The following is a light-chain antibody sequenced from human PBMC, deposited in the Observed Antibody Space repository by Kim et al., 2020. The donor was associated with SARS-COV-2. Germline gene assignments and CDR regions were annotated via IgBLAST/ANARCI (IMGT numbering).Light chain of an antibody. CDR3: PYYNDAPPT. J-gene: IGKJ2*01. V-gene: IGKV1-16*01. CDR2: AAS. CDR1: HGITIY. Sequence: DIQVTQSPSSLSASVGDRVTITCRASHGITIYLVWIQQKPGEAPRSLIYAASTLHGGVSSRFSGSGSGTEFTLTISYLHPEDFATYHCPYYNDAPPTFGQGTTVDIK.